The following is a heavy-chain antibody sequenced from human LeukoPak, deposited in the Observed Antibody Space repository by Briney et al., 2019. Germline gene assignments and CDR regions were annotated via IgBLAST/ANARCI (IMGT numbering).Heavy chain of an antibody. D-gene: IGHD6-6*01. CDR1: GYTFTGYY. Sequence: ASVKVSCKASGYTFTGYYMHWVRQAPGQGLEWMGWINPNSGGTNYAQKFQGRVTMTRDTSISTAYMELSRLRSDDTAVYYCARLVRRAKAYYFDYWGQGTLVTVSS. V-gene: IGHV1-2*02. J-gene: IGHJ4*02. CDR3: ARLVRRAKAYYFDY. CDR2: INPNSGGT.